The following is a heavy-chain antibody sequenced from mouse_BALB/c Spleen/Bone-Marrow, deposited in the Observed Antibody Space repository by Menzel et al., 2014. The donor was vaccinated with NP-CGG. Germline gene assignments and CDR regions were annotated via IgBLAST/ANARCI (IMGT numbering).Heavy chain of an antibody. J-gene: IGHJ4*01. CDR2: INPGSGAT. CDR1: GCAFTNYL. Sequence: VQLQQSGAELVRPGTSVKVSCKASGCAFTNYLIEWVKQRPGQGLEWIGVINPGSGATDYNEKFKGKATLTADKSSSTAYMHLSSLTSDDSAVYFCAREHGDYWGQGTSVTVSS. V-gene: IGHV1-54*01. CDR3: AREHGDY.